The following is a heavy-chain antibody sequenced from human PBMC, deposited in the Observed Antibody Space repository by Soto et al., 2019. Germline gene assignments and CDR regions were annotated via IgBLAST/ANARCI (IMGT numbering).Heavy chain of an antibody. D-gene: IGHD5-12*01. J-gene: IGHJ5*02. CDR3: ARDWEVATSSNWFDP. CDR2: ISSSSSYI. V-gene: IGHV3-21*01. CDR1: GFTFSSYS. Sequence: PGGSLRLSCAASGFTFSSYSMNWVRQAPGKGLEWVSSISSSSSYIYYADSVKGRFTISRDNAKNSLYLQMNSLRAEDTAVYYCARDWEVATSSNWFDPWGQGTLVTVSS.